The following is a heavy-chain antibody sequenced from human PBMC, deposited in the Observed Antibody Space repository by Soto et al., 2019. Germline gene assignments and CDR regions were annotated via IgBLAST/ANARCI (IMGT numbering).Heavy chain of an antibody. CDR3: ARDYTYSSSWYSISWFDP. J-gene: IGHJ5*02. Sequence: QVQLVQSGAEVKKPGASVKVSCKASGYTFTSYGISWVRQAPGQGLEWMGWISAYNGNTNYAQKLQGRVTMTTVTSTSTAYMELRSLRSDDTAVYYCARDYTYSSSWYSISWFDPWGQGTLVTVSS. V-gene: IGHV1-18*04. D-gene: IGHD6-13*01. CDR1: GYTFTSYG. CDR2: ISAYNGNT.